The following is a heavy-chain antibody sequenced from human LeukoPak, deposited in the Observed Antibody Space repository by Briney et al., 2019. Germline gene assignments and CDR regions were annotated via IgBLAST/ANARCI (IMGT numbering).Heavy chain of an antibody. Sequence: GGSLRLSCAAPGFTFSSYAMSWVRQAPGKGLEWGSAISGSGGSTYYADSVKGRFTISRDNSKNTLYLQMNSLRAEDTAVYYCAKGSEDSGIAVAGTPDYWGQGTLVTVSS. CDR3: AKGSEDSGIAVAGTPDY. CDR1: GFTFSSYA. J-gene: IGHJ4*02. CDR2: ISGSGGST. V-gene: IGHV3-23*01. D-gene: IGHD6-19*01.